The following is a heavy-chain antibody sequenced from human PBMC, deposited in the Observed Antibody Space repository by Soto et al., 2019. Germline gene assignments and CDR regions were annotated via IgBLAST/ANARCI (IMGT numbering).Heavy chain of an antibody. Sequence: QVQLQQSGPGLVKPSQTLSLTCAISGDSVSSNSATWDWIRQSPSRGLEWLGRTYYRSKWSNDYARSVKGRXTXNTXTSNNQVSLHLNSVTPDATAVYYCARLIGNSWLDSWGQGTLVTVSS. J-gene: IGHJ5*01. V-gene: IGHV6-1*01. CDR1: GDSVSSNSAT. D-gene: IGHD3-16*01. CDR3: ARLIGNSWLDS. CDR2: TYYRSKWSN.